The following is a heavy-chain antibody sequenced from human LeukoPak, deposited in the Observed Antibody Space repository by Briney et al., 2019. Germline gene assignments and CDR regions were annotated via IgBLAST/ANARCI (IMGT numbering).Heavy chain of an antibody. CDR1: GYTFTSYG. D-gene: IGHD3-3*01. V-gene: IGHV1-2*02. J-gene: IGHJ5*02. CDR2: INPNSGGT. Sequence: GASVKVSCKASGYTFTSYGISWVRQAPGQGLEWMGWINPNSGGTNYAQKFQGRVTMTRDTSISTAYMELSRLRSDDTAVYYCARSHGGITIRNWFDPWGQGTLVTVSS. CDR3: ARSHGGITIRNWFDP.